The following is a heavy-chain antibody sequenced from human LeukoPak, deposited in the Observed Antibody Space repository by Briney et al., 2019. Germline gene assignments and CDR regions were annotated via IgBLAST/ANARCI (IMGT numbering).Heavy chain of an antibody. Sequence: GASVKVSCKASGGTFSSYAISWVRQAPGQGLEWMGGIIPIFGTANYAQKFQGRVTITADKSTSTAYMELSSLRSEDTAVYYCATESYYGPGGRAFDIWGQGTMVTVSS. V-gene: IGHV1-69*06. CDR3: ATESYYGPGGRAFDI. D-gene: IGHD3-10*01. CDR2: IIPIFGTA. CDR1: GGTFSSYA. J-gene: IGHJ3*02.